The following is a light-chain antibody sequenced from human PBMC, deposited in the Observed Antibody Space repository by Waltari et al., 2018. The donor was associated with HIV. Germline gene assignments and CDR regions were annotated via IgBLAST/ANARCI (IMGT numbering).Light chain of an antibody. CDR1: SGSIASNP. CDR3: QSYDSSNHWV. J-gene: IGLJ3*02. Sequence: NFMLTQPHSASESPGKTVTISCTRSSGSIASNPVQWHQQVPGSAPTTVIYKDNQRPPGVPDRFSGSIDSSSNSASLTISGLKTEDEADYYCQSYDSSNHWVFGGGTKLTVL. CDR2: KDN. V-gene: IGLV6-57*03.